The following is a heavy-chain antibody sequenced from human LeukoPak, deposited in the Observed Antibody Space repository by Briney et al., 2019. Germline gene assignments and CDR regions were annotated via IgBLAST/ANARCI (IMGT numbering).Heavy chain of an antibody. V-gene: IGHV4-59*08. CDR3: ARLIADNTGDWFDP. CDR2: IYYSGST. CDR1: GGSISSYY. Sequence: ASETLSLTCTVSGGSISSYYWSWIRQPPGKGLEWIGYIYYSGSTNYNPSLKSRVTISVDTSKNQFSLKLSSVTAADTAVYYCARLIADNTGDWFDPWGQGTLVTVSS. D-gene: IGHD6-13*01. J-gene: IGHJ5*02.